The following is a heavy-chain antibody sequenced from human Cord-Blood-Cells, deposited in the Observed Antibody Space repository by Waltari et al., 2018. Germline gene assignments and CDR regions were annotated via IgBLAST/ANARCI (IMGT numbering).Heavy chain of an antibody. CDR2: MNPNSGNT. V-gene: IGHV1-8*03. J-gene: IGHJ4*02. D-gene: IGHD5-12*01. Sequence: QVQLVQSGAEVKKPGASVKVSCKASGYTFPSYAINWVRPATGQGLEWMGWMNPNSGNTGYAQKFQGRVTITRNTSISTAYMELSSLRSEDTAVYYCARRVRRDGYTHWDYWGQGTLVTVSS. CDR3: ARRVRRDGYTHWDY. CDR1: GYTFPSYA.